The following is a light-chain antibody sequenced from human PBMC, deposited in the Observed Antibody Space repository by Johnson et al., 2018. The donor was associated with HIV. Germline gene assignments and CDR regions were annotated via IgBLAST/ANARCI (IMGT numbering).Light chain of an antibody. V-gene: IGLV1-51*01. CDR3: GTWDSSLSGYV. CDR1: RSNIGDNF. J-gene: IGLJ1*01. Sequence: QAVLTQPPSVSAAPGQKVTISCSGNRSNIGDNFVSWYQHLPGTAPKLLVYDNSKRPSGIPDRFSATKSGTSATLGITGLQTGDASDYYCGTWDSSLSGYVFGTGTKVTVL. CDR2: DNS.